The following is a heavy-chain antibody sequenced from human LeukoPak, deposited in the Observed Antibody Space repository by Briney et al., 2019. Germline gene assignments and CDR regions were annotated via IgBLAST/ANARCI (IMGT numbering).Heavy chain of an antibody. CDR1: GGTFSSYA. CDR2: INPNSGGT. J-gene: IGHJ6*03. V-gene: IGHV1-2*02. D-gene: IGHD3-16*02. Sequence: GASVKVSCKASGGTFSSYAISWVRQAPGQGLEWMGWINPNSGGTNYAQKFQGRVTMTRDTSISTAYMELSRLRSDDTAVYYCASGGRLGELSSEYYYYMDVWGKGTTVTISS. CDR3: ASGGRLGELSSEYYYYMDV.